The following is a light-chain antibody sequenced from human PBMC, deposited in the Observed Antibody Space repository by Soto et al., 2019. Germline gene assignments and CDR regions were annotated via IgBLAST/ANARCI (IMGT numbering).Light chain of an antibody. CDR1: QSVSSNY. V-gene: IGKV3-20*01. CDR2: GAS. CDR3: QRYGTSPPLT. Sequence: EIVLTQSPGTLSLSPGERATPSCRASQSVSSNYLAWYQQKPGQAPRLLIYGASSRATGIPDRFSGSGSATDFTLNISRLEPEDFAVYYCQRYGTSPPLTFGGGTKVEIK. J-gene: IGKJ4*01.